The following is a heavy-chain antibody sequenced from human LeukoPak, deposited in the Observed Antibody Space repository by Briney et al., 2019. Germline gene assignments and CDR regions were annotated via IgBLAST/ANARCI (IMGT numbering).Heavy chain of an antibody. CDR2: ISYDGSNK. J-gene: IGHJ4*02. CDR1: GFTFSSYA. Sequence: GGSLRRSCAASGFTFSSYAMHWVRQAPGKGLEWVAVISYDGSNKYYADSVKGRFTISRDNSKNTLYLQMNSLRAEDTAVYYCARVWYSSSVGEGDYWGQGTLVTVSS. D-gene: IGHD6-13*01. CDR3: ARVWYSSSVGEGDY. V-gene: IGHV3-30-3*01.